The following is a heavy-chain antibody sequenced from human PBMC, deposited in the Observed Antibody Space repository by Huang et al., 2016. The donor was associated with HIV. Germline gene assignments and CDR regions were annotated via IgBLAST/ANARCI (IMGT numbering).Heavy chain of an antibody. CDR2: IYYSGST. CDR1: GGSISTSGDY. CDR3: ARQDTSGWYADPYYFDY. V-gene: IGHV4-39*01. J-gene: IGHJ4*02. Sequence: QLQLQESGPGLVQPSATLSLTCTVSGGSISTSGDYWGWIRQPPGNGLEWLGSIYYSGSTSYNPSLKSRGTISVDTSKSQFSLKLSSLTAADTAVYYCARQDTSGWYADPYYFDYWGQGTLVTVSS. D-gene: IGHD6-19*01.